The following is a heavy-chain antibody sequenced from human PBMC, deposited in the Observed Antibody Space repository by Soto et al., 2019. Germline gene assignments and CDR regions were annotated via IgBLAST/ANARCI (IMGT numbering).Heavy chain of an antibody. D-gene: IGHD3-10*01. J-gene: IGHJ4*02. CDR1: GFTFSSYS. CDR2: ISSISSYI. V-gene: IGHV3-21*01. CDR3: AGVYLYGSGSSFDY. Sequence: EVQLVESGGGLVKPGGSLRLSCAASGFTFSSYSMNWVRQAPGKGLEWVSSISSISSYIYYADSVKGRFTISRDNAKNSLYLQMNSLRDEDTAVYYCAGVYLYGSGSSFDYWGPGIMVTVS.